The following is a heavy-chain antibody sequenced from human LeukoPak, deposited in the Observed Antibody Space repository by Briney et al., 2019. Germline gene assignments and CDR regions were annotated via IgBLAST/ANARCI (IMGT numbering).Heavy chain of an antibody. Sequence: PGRSLRLSCAASGFTFSSYAMHWVRQAPGKGLEWVAVISYDGSNKYYADSVKGRFTISRDNSKNTLYLQMASLRPEDTAVYYCARDRGGWDIVVVPAAIPLDWGQGTLVTVSS. D-gene: IGHD2-2*02. V-gene: IGHV3-30-3*01. CDR3: ARDRGGWDIVVVPAAIPLD. CDR2: ISYDGSNK. J-gene: IGHJ4*02. CDR1: GFTFSSYA.